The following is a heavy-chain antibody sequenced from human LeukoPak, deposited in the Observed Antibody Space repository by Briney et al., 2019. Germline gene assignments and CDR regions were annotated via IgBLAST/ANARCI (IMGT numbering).Heavy chain of an antibody. CDR3: ARAPGYYDSSGSAFDI. J-gene: IGHJ3*02. CDR1: GGSFSGYY. Sequence: SETLSLTCAVYGGSFSGYYWSWIRQPPGKGLEWIGEINHSGSTNYNPSLKSRVTISVDTSKNQFSLKRSSVTAADTAVYYCARAPGYYDSSGSAFDIWGQGTMVTVSS. CDR2: INHSGST. D-gene: IGHD3-22*01. V-gene: IGHV4-34*01.